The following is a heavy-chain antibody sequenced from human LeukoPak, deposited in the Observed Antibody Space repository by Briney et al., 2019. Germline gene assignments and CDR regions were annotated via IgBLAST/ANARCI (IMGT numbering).Heavy chain of an antibody. D-gene: IGHD3-22*01. V-gene: IGHV4-34*01. CDR2: INHSGST. CDR1: GGSFSGYY. CDR3: ARALDSSGFLY. J-gene: IGHJ4*02. Sequence: SETLSLTCAVYGGSFSGYYWSWIRQPPGKGLEWIGEINHSGSTNYNPSLKSRVTMSVDTSKNQFSLKLSSVTAPDTAVYYYARALDSSGFLYWGQGTLVTVSS.